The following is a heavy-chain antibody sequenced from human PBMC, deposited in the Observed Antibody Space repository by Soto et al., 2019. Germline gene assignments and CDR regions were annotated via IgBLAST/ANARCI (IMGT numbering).Heavy chain of an antibody. D-gene: IGHD2-2*01. CDR3: SRSLAIDFDL. CDR1: GFTFGNYW. CDR2: MNSDGSTT. J-gene: IGHJ4*02. Sequence: GGSLRLSCAASGFTFGNYWMHWVRQAPGKGLEWVSRMNSDGSTTNYADSVKGRFTVSKSIAYLQMNSLKIEDTAVYYCSRSLAIDFDLWGQGTLVTVSS. V-gene: IGHV3-74*01.